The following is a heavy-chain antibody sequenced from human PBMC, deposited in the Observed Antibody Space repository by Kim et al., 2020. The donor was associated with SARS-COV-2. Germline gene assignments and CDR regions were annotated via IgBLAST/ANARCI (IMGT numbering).Heavy chain of an antibody. V-gene: IGHV3-15*01. CDR2: IKSKTDGGTT. D-gene: IGHD3-9*01. J-gene: IGHJ6*02. CDR1: GFTFSNAW. CDR3: TTLLRYFDWLAVTYYYNGVDI. Sequence: GGSLRLPCAASGFTFSNAWMSWVRQAPGKGLEWVGCIKSKTDGGTTDYAAPVKGRFTISRDDSKNTLYLQMNSLKTEDTAVYYCTTLLRYFDWLAVTYYYNGVDIWGQGTTHTVSS.